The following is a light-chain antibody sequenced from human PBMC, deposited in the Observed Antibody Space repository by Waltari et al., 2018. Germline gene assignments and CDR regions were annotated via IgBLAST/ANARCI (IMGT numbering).Light chain of an antibody. Sequence: QSVLTQAPSASGTPGRGVTVSCSGRDSNIGANSVTWYQHVPGAAPKVLIYRSNQRPSGAPARFSGSKSGTSASLAISGLRSEDEADYYCAAWDDRLDSYVFGTGTRVTVL. J-gene: IGLJ1*01. V-gene: IGLV1-44*01. CDR1: DSNIGANS. CDR2: RSN. CDR3: AAWDDRLDSYV.